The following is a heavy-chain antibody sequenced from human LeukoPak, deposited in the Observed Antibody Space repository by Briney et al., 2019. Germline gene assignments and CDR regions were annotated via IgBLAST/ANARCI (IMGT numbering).Heavy chain of an antibody. J-gene: IGHJ4*02. Sequence: SETLSLTCTVSGGSISSYYWSWIRQPPGKGLEWIGYIYYSGSTKYNPSLKSRVTISVDTSKNQFSLKLNSVTAADTAVYYRARGPPFDYWGQGTLVTVSS. CDR3: ARGPPFDY. CDR1: GGSISSYY. CDR2: IYYSGST. V-gene: IGHV4-59*01.